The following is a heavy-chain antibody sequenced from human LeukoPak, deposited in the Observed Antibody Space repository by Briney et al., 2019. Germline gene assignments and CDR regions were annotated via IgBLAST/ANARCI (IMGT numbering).Heavy chain of an antibody. CDR3: ARASYCGGDCPRLGKRIFDY. V-gene: IGHV4-30-2*01. CDR1: GGSISSGGYY. D-gene: IGHD2-21*02. J-gene: IGHJ4*02. Sequence: PSQTLSLTCTVSGGSISSGGYYWSWIRQPPGKGLEWIGYIYYSGSTYYNPSLKSRVTISVDTSKNQFSLKLSSVTAADTAVYYCARASYCGGDCPRLGKRIFDYWGQGTLVTVSS. CDR2: IYYSGST.